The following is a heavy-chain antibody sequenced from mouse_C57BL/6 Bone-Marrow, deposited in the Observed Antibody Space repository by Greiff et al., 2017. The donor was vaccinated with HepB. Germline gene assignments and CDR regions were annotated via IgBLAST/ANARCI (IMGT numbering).Heavy chain of an antibody. J-gene: IGHJ3*01. CDR2: ISDGGSYT. CDR3: ARAYYYGSNLAWFAY. V-gene: IGHV5-4*01. CDR1: GFTFSSYA. D-gene: IGHD1-1*01. Sequence: EVHLVESGGGLVKPGGSLKLSCAASGFTFSSYAMSWVRQTPEKRLEWVATISDGGSYTYYPDNVKGRFTISRDNAKNNLYLQMSHLKSADTSMYYCARAYYYGSNLAWFAYWGQGTLVTVSS.